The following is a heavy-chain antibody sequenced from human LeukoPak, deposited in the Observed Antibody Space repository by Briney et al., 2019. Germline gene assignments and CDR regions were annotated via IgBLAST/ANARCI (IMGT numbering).Heavy chain of an antibody. J-gene: IGHJ3*02. Sequence: GESLKISCKGSGYSFTSYWIGWVRQMPGKGLEWMGIIYPGDSDTRYSPSFQGQVTISADKSISTAYLQWSSLKASDTAMYYCARRGSGSYYPSGAFDIWGQGTMVTVSS. CDR3: ARRGSGSYYPSGAFDI. V-gene: IGHV5-51*01. CDR2: IYPGDSDT. CDR1: GYSFTSYW. D-gene: IGHD3-10*01.